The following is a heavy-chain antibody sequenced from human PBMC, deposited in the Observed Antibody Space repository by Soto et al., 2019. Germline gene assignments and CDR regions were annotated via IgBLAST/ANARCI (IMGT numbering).Heavy chain of an antibody. CDR2: INSDGSST. D-gene: IGHD2-2*01. J-gene: IGHJ6*03. CDR3: ARVFLYCSSTSCYSDYYYYYMDV. V-gene: IGHV3-74*01. Sequence: GGSLRLSCAASGFTFSSYWMHWVRQAPGKGLVWVSRINSDGSSTSYADSVKGRFTISRDNAKNTLYLQMNSLRAEDTAVYYCARVFLYCSSTSCYSDYYYYYMDVWGKGTTVTVSS. CDR1: GFTFSSYW.